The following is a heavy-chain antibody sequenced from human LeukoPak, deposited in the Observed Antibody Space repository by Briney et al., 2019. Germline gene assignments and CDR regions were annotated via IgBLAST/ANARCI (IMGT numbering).Heavy chain of an antibody. D-gene: IGHD6-6*01. CDR3: ALWQLVADY. J-gene: IGHJ4*02. Sequence: ASVKVSCKASGGTFSSYAISWVRQAPGQGLEWMGWINPNSGGTNYAQKFQGRVTMTRDTSISTAYMELSRLRSDDTAVYYCALWQLVADYWGQGTLVTVSS. CDR2: INPNSGGT. V-gene: IGHV1-2*02. CDR1: GGTFSSYA.